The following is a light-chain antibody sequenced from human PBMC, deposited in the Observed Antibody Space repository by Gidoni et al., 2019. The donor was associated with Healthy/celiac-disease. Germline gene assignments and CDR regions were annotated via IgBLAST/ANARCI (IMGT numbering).Light chain of an antibody. CDR3: QSYDSSLSGSV. J-gene: IGLJ2*01. V-gene: IGLV1-40*01. CDR1: SSNIGAGYD. Sequence: QSVLTQPPAVSGAPGQRVTISCTGSSSNIGAGYDVHWYQQLPGTAPKLIIYGNSNRPSGVPDRFSGSKSGTSASLAITGLQAEVEADYYCQSYDSSLSGSVFGGGTKLTVL. CDR2: GNS.